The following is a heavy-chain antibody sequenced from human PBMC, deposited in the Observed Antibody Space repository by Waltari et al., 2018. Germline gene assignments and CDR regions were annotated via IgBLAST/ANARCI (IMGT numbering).Heavy chain of an antibody. CDR2: ISYDGSNK. CDR3: ADMVTHAFDI. J-gene: IGHJ3*02. CDR1: GFPFRSSG. V-gene: IGHV3-30*03. D-gene: IGHD5-18*01. Sequence: QVQLVESGGGVVQPGRSLRLSCPASGFPFRSSGMHWVRQAAGKGLEWVAVISYDGSNKYYADSVKGRFTISRDNSKNTLYLQMNSLRAEDTAVYYCADMVTHAFDIWGQGTMVTVSS.